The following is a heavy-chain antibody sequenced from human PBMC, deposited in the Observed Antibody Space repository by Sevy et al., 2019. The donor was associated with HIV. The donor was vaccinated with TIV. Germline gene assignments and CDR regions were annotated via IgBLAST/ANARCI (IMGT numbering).Heavy chain of an antibody. Sequence: ASVKVSCKASGYSFSDNGYYIHWVRQAPGQGLEWMGWINPKSGSTNYAQKFQGRVSMTRATSVSTANMVMSRLSSADTAVYYCARESYDFWTGPVDYDYGMDVWGQGTTVTVSS. V-gene: IGHV1-2*02. CDR1: GYSFSDNGYY. CDR3: ARESYDFWTGPVDYDYGMDV. CDR2: INPKSGST. J-gene: IGHJ6*02. D-gene: IGHD3-3*01.